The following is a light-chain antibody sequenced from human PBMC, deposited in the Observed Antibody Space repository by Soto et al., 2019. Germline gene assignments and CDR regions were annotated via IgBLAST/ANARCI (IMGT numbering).Light chain of an antibody. CDR1: SSNIGAGYD. CDR2: GNS. Sequence: SVLTQPPSVSGAPGQRVTISCTGSSSNIGAGYDVHWYQQLPGTAPKLLIYGNSNRPSGVPDRFSGSKSGTSASLAITGLQAEDEAYYYCQSYDSSLSGVVFGGGTKLTVL. J-gene: IGLJ2*01. V-gene: IGLV1-40*01. CDR3: QSYDSSLSGVV.